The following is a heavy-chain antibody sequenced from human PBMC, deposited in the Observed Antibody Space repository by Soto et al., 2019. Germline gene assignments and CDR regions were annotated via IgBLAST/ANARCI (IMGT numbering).Heavy chain of an antibody. J-gene: IGHJ4*02. D-gene: IGHD3-16*02. V-gene: IGHV1-18*01. Sequence: QVPLVQSGAEVKKPGASVKVSCKASGYTFTSYGISWVRQAPGQGLEWMGWISAYNGNTNYAQKLQGRVTMTTETSTSTDYMELRRLRSDDTAVYYWARASSGELSLPFDYWGQGTLVTVSS. CDR3: ARASSGELSLPFDY. CDR1: GYTFTSYG. CDR2: ISAYNGNT.